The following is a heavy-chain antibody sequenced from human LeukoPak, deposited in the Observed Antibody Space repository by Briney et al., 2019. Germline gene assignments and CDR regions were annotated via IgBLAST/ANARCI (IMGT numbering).Heavy chain of an antibody. Sequence: PSETLSLTCAVCGGSFSGYYWRWIRQPPGEGLEWIGEINHSGSTNYNPSLKSRVTISVDTSKNQFSLKLTSVTATDTAVYYCARVKRRMGSSSGDYSDYWGQGALVTVSS. CDR2: INHSGST. CDR3: ARVKRRMGSSSGDYSDY. J-gene: IGHJ4*02. CDR1: GGSFSGYY. D-gene: IGHD6-6*01. V-gene: IGHV4-34*01.